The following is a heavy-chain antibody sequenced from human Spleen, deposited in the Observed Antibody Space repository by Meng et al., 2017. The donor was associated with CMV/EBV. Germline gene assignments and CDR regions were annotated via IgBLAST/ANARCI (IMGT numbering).Heavy chain of an antibody. Sequence: QVQLQQWGAGLLKPSETLSLTCAVYGGSFSGYYWSWIRQPAGKGLEWIGRIYTSGSTNYNPSLKSRVTMSVDTSKNQFSLKLSSVTAADTAVYYCARGKGYSSGHWDYWGQGTLVTVSS. D-gene: IGHD6-19*01. CDR2: IYTSGST. CDR1: GGSFSGYY. V-gene: IGHV4-59*10. CDR3: ARGKGYSSGHWDY. J-gene: IGHJ4*02.